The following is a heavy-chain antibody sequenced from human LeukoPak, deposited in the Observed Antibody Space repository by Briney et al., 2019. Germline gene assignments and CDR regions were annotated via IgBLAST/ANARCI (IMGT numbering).Heavy chain of an antibody. Sequence: KPGGSLRLSCAASGFTFSSYSMNWVRQAPGKGLEWVSSISSSSSYIYYADSVKGRFTISRDNAKNSLYLQMNSLRAEDTAVYYCARDGGSSSSAFDIWGQGTMVTVSS. D-gene: IGHD6-6*01. CDR3: ARDGGSSSSAFDI. J-gene: IGHJ3*02. V-gene: IGHV3-21*01. CDR2: ISSSSSYI. CDR1: GFTFSSYS.